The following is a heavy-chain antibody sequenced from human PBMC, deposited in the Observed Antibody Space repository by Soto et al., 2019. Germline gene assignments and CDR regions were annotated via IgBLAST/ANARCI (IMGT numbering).Heavy chain of an antibody. Sequence: QVPLQESGPGLVKPSETLSLTCRVSGGSISDDYWSWIRQPPEKRLEWIGYMYKGGSINYNPSLKSRVTFSVDTSKNQFSLKLSSVTAADTAVYYCARSYYDRSGYAVDPWGQGTLVTVSS. V-gene: IGHV4-4*09. CDR3: ARSYYDRSGYAVDP. CDR2: MYKGGSI. D-gene: IGHD3-22*01. J-gene: IGHJ5*02. CDR1: GGSISDDY.